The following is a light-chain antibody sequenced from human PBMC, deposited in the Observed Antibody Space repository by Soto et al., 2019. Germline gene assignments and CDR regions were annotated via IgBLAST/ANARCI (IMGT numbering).Light chain of an antibody. CDR3: FSYAGTNTDNYV. CDR2: EDS. V-gene: IGLV2-23*01. Sequence: QSALTQPASVSGSPGQSITISCTGTSSDVGSYNLVSWYQQHPGKAPKLMIYEDSKRPSGVSNRFSGSKSGNTASLTISGLQAEDEADYYCFSYAGTNTDNYVFGTGTQLTVL. CDR1: SSDVGSYNL. J-gene: IGLJ1*01.